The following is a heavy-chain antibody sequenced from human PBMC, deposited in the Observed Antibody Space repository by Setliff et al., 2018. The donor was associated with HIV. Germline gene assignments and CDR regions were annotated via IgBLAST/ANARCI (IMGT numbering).Heavy chain of an antibody. CDR3: ARQGGYSGYGFYYYYYYMDV. D-gene: IGHD5-12*01. CDR2: IYYSGST. V-gene: IGHV4-39*01. CDR1: GGSISSNSYY. J-gene: IGHJ6*03. Sequence: SETLSLTCTVSGGSISSNSYYWGWIRQPPGKGLEWIRSIYYSGSTYYNPSLKSRVTISVDTSKNQFSLKLSSVTAADTAVYYCARQGGYSGYGFYYYYYYMDVWGKGTTVTVSS.